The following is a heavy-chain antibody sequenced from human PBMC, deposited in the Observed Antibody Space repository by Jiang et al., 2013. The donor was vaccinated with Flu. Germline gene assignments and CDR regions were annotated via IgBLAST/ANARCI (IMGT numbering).Heavy chain of an antibody. CDR1: GNSLTSYW. CDR3: VSGGSGTNFYYGMDV. J-gene: IGHJ6*04. V-gene: IGHV5-10-1*01. D-gene: IGHD3-10*01. Sequence: ISCKGSGNSLTSYWINWVRQMPGKGLEWMGRIDPSDSYINYNPSFQGHVTISGDKSISTAYLQWSSLKASDTAMYYCVSGGSGTNFYYGMDVWGKGTTVTVSS. CDR2: IDPSDSYI.